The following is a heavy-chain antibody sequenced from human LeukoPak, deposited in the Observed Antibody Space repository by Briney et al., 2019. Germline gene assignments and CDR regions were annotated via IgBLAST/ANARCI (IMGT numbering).Heavy chain of an antibody. J-gene: IGHJ5*02. CDR2: INHSGST. CDR1: GGSFSGYY. Sequence: SETLSFNCAVYGGSFSGYYWGWIRQPQGKGLEWIGVINHSGSTNYNPSLKSRVTISVDTSKNQFSLKLSSVTAADTAVYYCARGKPSIFGVVIIDDWFDPWGQGTLVTVSS. CDR3: ARGKPSIFGVVIIDDWFDP. D-gene: IGHD3-3*01. V-gene: IGHV4-34*01.